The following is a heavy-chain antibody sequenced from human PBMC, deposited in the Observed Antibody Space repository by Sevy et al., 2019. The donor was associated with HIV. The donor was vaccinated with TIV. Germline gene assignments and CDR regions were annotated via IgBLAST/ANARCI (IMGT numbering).Heavy chain of an antibody. CDR3: ARGANNLYN. V-gene: IGHV3-7*01. J-gene: IGHJ4*02. D-gene: IGHD3-10*01. CDR2: IKADGSET. Sequence: GGSLRLSCAASGFTFSSYSMNWVRQAPGKGLEWVAKIKADGSETYSVDSVKGRFSISRDNAKNPLYLQMNSLRAEDTAVYYCARGANNLYNWGQGTLVTVSS. CDR1: GFTFSSYS.